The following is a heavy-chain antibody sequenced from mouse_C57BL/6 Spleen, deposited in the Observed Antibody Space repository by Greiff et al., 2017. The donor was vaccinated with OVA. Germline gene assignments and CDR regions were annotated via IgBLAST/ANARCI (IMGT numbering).Heavy chain of an antibody. CDR2: ISDGGSYT. D-gene: IGHD1-1*01. CDR3: ARDPYYYGSSHWYFDV. V-gene: IGHV5-4*01. Sequence: EVMLVESGGGLVKPGGSLKLSCAASGFTFSSYAMSWVRQTPEKRLEWVATISDGGSYTYYPDNVKGRFTISRDNAKNNLYLQISHLKSEDTAMYYCARDPYYYGSSHWYFDVWGTGTTVTVSS. J-gene: IGHJ1*03. CDR1: GFTFSSYA.